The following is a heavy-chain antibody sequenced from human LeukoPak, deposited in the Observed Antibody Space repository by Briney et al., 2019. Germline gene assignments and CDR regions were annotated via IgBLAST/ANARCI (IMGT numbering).Heavy chain of an antibody. V-gene: IGHV4-59*01. D-gene: IGHD3-22*01. J-gene: IGHJ4*02. CDR1: GVSISSYY. Sequence: PSETLSLTCTVSGVSISSYYWSWIRQPPGKGLEWIGYIYYSGSTNYNPSLKSRVTISVDTSKNQFSLKLSSVTAADTAVYYCARGPEAYYYDSSGYYAFWGQGTLVTVSS. CDR3: ARGPEAYYYDSSGYYAF. CDR2: IYYSGST.